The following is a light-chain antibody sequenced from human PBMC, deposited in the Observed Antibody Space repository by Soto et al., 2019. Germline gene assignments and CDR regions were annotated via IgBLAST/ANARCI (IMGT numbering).Light chain of an antibody. Sequence: QPVLTQPPSVSGAPGQRVTIPCTGSSSNIGSFYDVHWYQQLPGTVPKLLIYGDNNRPSGVPDRFSGSKSGTAASLAITGLQAEDEGDFYCQSYDNSLNHVVFGGGTKLTVL. V-gene: IGLV1-40*01. CDR2: GDN. J-gene: IGLJ2*01. CDR3: QSYDNSLNHVV. CDR1: SSNIGSFYD.